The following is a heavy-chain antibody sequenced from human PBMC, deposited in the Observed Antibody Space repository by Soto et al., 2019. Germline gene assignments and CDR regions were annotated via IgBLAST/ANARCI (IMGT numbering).Heavy chain of an antibody. V-gene: IGHV3-74*01. Sequence: GSLRLSCAASGFTFSSYWMHWVRQAPGKGLVWVSHIHSDGSSTSYADSVKGRFTISRDNAKNTLYLQMNSLRAEDTAVYYCARGRPAMPLICDYWGQGTLVTVSS. CDR1: GFTFSSYW. CDR2: IHSDGSST. D-gene: IGHD2-2*01. CDR3: ARGRPAMPLICDY. J-gene: IGHJ4*02.